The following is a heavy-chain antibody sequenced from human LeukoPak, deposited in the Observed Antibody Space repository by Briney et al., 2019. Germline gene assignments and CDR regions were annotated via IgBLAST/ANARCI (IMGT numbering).Heavy chain of an antibody. J-gene: IGHJ5*02. V-gene: IGHV4-30-4*08. CDR1: GGSISSGSYY. Sequence: SQTLSLTCTVSGGSISSGSYYWSWIRQPPGKGLEWIGYIYYSGSTYYNPSLKSRVTISVDTSKNQFSLKLSSVTAADTAVYYCAREVTGTTNTLYNWFDPWGQGTLVTVSS. CDR3: AREVTGTTNTLYNWFDP. CDR2: IYYSGST. D-gene: IGHD1-7*01.